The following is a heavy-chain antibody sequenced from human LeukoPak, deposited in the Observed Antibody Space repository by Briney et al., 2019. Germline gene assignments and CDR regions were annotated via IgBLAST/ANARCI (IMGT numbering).Heavy chain of an antibody. CDR1: GFIFSRDN. J-gene: IGHJ4*02. V-gene: IGHV3-48*04. CDR2: ISEAI. Sequence: GGSLRLSCIASGFIFSRDNMNWVRRAPGKGLEWVAHISEAIYYADSVQGRFTISRDNAKNSLYLQMSNLRAEDTAMYYCVREVGRPKTFYFDSWGRGTPVTVSS. D-gene: IGHD3-16*01. CDR3: VREVGRPKTFYFDS.